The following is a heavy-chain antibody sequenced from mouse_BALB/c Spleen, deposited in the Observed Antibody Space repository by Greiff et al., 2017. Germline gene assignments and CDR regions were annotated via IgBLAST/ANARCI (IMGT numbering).Heavy chain of an antibody. CDR1: GFTFSDYY. D-gene: IGHD2-1*01. CDR2: ISDGGSYT. Sequence: DVMLVESGGGLVKPGGSLKLSCAASGFTFSDYYMYWVRQTPEKRLEWVATISDGGSYTYYPDSVKGRFTISRDNAKNNLYLQMSSLKSEDTAMYYCAREGGYGNYYAMDYWGQGTSVTVSS. CDR3: AREGGYGNYYAMDY. J-gene: IGHJ4*01. V-gene: IGHV5-4*02.